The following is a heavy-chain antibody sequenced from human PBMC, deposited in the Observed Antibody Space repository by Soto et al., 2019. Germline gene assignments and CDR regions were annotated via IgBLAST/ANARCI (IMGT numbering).Heavy chain of an antibody. J-gene: IGHJ4*02. Sequence: QVQLVQSGAEVKEPGSSVKVSCKASGGTFNGYSISWVRQAPGQGLEWVGGTIPIFTTANYAQKFQGRLTMTADESTSKAYMELSGLRSDDSAIYYCARVDSSLVRLLGQFSFDHWGQGTLVTVSS. CDR2: TIPIFTTA. CDR3: ARVDSSLVRLLGQFSFDH. V-gene: IGHV1-69*01. D-gene: IGHD3-10*01. CDR1: GGTFNGYS.